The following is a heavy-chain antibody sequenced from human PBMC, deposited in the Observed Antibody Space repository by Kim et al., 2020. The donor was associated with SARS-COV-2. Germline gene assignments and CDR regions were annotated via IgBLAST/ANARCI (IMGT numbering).Heavy chain of an antibody. CDR3: ARGGFYDILTYNYGLDV. V-gene: IGHV3-20*04. Sequence: GSLRLSCAASGFSFDDFGMSWVRQVPGKGLEWVSGINWNGGRTAYAASVKGRFTISRDNAKNSMYLEMHSLGGDDTAFYYCARGGFYDILTYNYGLDVWGQGTTVTVS. CDR2: INWNGGRT. D-gene: IGHD3-9*01. J-gene: IGHJ6*02. CDR1: GFSFDDFG.